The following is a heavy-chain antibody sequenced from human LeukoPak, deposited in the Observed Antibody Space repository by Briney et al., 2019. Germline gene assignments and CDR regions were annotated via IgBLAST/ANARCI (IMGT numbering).Heavy chain of an antibody. Sequence: GASVKVSCKASGYTFTGYYMHWVRQAPGQGVEWMGWINTHSGGTNYAQKFQGRVTMTRDTSISTAYMELSRLRSDDTAVYYCARVGRGYSYGYFDYWGQGTLVTVSS. CDR2: INTHSGGT. V-gene: IGHV1-2*02. CDR1: GYTFTGYY. D-gene: IGHD5-18*01. CDR3: ARVGRGYSYGYFDY. J-gene: IGHJ4*02.